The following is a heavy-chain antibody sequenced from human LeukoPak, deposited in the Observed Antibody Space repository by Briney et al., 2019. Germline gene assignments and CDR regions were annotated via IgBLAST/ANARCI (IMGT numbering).Heavy chain of an antibody. D-gene: IGHD3-22*01. CDR2: ISGSGGST. J-gene: IGHJ6*02. V-gene: IGHV3-23*01. CDR3: AKGDYYDSSGYYYEDYYYYGMDV. Sequence: GGSLRLSCAASGFTFSSYAMSWVRQAPGKGLEWVSAISGSGGSTYHADSVKGRFTISRDNSKNTLYLQMNSLRAEDTAVYYCAKGDYYDSSGYYYEDYYYYGMDVWGQGTTVTVSS. CDR1: GFTFSSYA.